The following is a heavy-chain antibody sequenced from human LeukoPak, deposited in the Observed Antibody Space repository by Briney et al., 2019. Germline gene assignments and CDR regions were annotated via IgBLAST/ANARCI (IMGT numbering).Heavy chain of an antibody. CDR1: GGSISTYF. Sequence: SETLSLTCTVSGGSISTYFWSWIRQPPGKGLEWIGYIYSSGSTKYNPALKSLITISVDTSKNQFSLQLTSVTAADTAVYYCARRGPNYYDSSGYYWDYWGQGTLVTVSS. D-gene: IGHD3-22*01. J-gene: IGHJ4*02. V-gene: IGHV4-59*01. CDR2: IYSSGST. CDR3: ARRGPNYYDSSGYYWDY.